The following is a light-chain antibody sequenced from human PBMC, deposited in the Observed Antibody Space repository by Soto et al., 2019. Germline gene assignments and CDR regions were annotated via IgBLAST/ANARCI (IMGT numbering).Light chain of an antibody. J-gene: IGKJ4*01. CDR3: QQYDNLPPLT. CDR2: DAS. CDR1: QDISNY. Sequence: DIQMTQSPSSLSASVGDRVTITCQASQDISNYLNWYQQKPGKAPKLLIYDASNLEKGVRSRFSGSGAGTDFTFTISSLQPEDNATYYCQQYDNLPPLTLGGGTKVEFK. V-gene: IGKV1-33*01.